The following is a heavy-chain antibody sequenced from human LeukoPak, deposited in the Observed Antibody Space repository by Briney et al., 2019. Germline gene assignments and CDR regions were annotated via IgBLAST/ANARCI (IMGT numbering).Heavy chain of an antibody. CDR1: GFTFSNYW. V-gene: IGHV3-33*08. CDR2: IWYDGSNK. Sequence: GGSLRLSCAASGFTFSNYWMHWVRQAPGKGLEWVAVIWYDGSNKYCADSVKGRFTISRDNSRNTLSLQMNNLRAEDTAVYYCARDRCTNGVCYLDYWGQGTLVTVSS. D-gene: IGHD2-8*01. J-gene: IGHJ4*02. CDR3: ARDRCTNGVCYLDY.